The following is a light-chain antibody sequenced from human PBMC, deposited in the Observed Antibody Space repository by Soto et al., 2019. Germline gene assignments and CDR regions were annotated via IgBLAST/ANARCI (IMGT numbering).Light chain of an antibody. V-gene: IGLV2-11*01. J-gene: IGLJ1*01. CDR3: CSYAGSYTYV. CDR2: DVT. CDR1: SSDVGGYNY. Sequence: QCAMTQPGSGSGSPGGWVTISCTGTSSDVGGYNYVSWYQQHSGKAPKLMIYDVTKRPSGVPDRFCGSKSVNTASLTISGLQAEDEADYYCCSYAGSYTYVFGTGTKVTVL.